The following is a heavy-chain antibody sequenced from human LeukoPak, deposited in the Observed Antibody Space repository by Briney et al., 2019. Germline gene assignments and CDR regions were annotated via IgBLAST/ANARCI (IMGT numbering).Heavy chain of an antibody. CDR1: GGSISSGSYY. D-gene: IGHD4-17*01. J-gene: IGHJ4*02. CDR3: AREVHGDIDY. CDR2: IYTSGST. Sequence: SETLSLTCTVSGGSISSGSYYWRWIRQPAGKGLEWIVRIYTSGSTNYNPSLKSRVTISVDTSKNQFSLKLSSVTAADTAVYYCAREVHGDIDYWGQGTLVTVSS. V-gene: IGHV4-61*02.